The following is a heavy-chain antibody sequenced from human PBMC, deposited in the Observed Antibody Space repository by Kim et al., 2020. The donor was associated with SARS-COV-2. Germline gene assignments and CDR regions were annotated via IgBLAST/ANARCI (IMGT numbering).Heavy chain of an antibody. CDR1: GFTFSSYG. J-gene: IGHJ6*02. CDR3: ARDLFGRGDYGDYDGYYYYGMDV. CDR2: IWYDGSNK. D-gene: IGHD4-17*01. Sequence: GGSLRLSCAASGFTFSSYGMHWVRQAPGKGLEWVAVIWYDGSNKYYADSVKGRFTISRDNSKNTLYLQMNSLRAEDTAVYYCARDLFGRGDYGDYDGYYYYGMDVWGQGTTVTVSS. V-gene: IGHV3-33*08.